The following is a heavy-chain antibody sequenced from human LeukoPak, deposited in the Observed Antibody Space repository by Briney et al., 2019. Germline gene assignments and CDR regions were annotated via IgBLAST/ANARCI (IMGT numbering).Heavy chain of an antibody. V-gene: IGHV4-4*02. CDR3: ARAYSSSWSYFDY. D-gene: IGHD6-13*01. Sequence: SGTLSLTCAVSGGSTSSSNWWSWVRQPPGKGLEWIGEIFHGGSTNYNPSLKSRVTISVDKSKNQFSLKLSSVTAADTAVYYCARAYSSSWSYFDYWGQGTLVTVSS. J-gene: IGHJ4*02. CDR1: GGSTSSSNW. CDR2: IFHGGST.